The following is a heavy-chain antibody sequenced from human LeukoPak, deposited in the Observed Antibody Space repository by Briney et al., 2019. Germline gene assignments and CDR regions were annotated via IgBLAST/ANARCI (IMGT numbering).Heavy chain of an antibody. D-gene: IGHD6-19*01. CDR3: ARGSSEWLVRMDY. Sequence: ASVKVSCKASGYTFTGYYRHWVRQAPGQGLEWMGWINPNSGGTNYAQKFQGRVTMTRDTSISTAYMELSRLRSDDTAVYYCARGSSEWLVRMDYWGQGTLVTVSS. CDR2: INPNSGGT. V-gene: IGHV1-2*02. CDR1: GYTFTGYY. J-gene: IGHJ4*02.